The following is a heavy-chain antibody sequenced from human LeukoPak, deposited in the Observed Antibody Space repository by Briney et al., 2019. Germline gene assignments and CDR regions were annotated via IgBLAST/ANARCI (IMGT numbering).Heavy chain of an antibody. CDR1: EGTFSSYA. CDR2: IIPIFGTA. Sequence: GASVKVSCKASEGTFSSYAISWVRQAPGQGLEWMGGIIPIFGTANYAQKFQGRVTITADESTSTAYMELSSLRSEDTAVYYCARVGAGFDFWSGYYKRGRWFDPWGQGTLVTVSS. V-gene: IGHV1-69*13. D-gene: IGHD3-3*01. J-gene: IGHJ5*02. CDR3: ARVGAGFDFWSGYYKRGRWFDP.